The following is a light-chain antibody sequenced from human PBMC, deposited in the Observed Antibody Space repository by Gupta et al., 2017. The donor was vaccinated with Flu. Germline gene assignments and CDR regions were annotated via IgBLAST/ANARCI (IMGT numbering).Light chain of an antibody. CDR1: QSSNTY. V-gene: IGKV1-39*01. CDR3: QQSDGSPQA. J-gene: IGKJ1*01. Sequence: PSSLSASVGDRVTITCRANQSSNTYEHWYQQHPGRAPKLLIYSASNLQSGVPSRFSGRGSGTDFALTISSLQPEDFATYYCQQSDGSPQAFGQGTKVDIK. CDR2: SAS.